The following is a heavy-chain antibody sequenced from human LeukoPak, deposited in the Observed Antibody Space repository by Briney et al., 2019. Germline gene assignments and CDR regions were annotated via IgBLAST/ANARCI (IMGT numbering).Heavy chain of an antibody. CDR2: IYGGGST. D-gene: IGHD3-10*01. CDR1: GFTVSSNY. J-gene: IGHJ4*02. V-gene: IGHV3-53*01. CDR3: AARKVRGVWFYLDY. Sequence: QSGGSLRLSCAASGFTVSSNYMSWVRQAPGKGLEWVSVIYGGGSTYYADSVKGRFAISTDNSKNTLYLQMNSLRVEDTAVYFCAARKVRGVWFYLDYWGQGTLVTVSS.